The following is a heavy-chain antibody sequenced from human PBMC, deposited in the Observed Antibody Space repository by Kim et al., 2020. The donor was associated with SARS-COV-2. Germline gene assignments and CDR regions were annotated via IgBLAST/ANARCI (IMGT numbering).Heavy chain of an antibody. J-gene: IGHJ6*02. V-gene: IGHV3-74*01. D-gene: IGHD6-13*01. CDR2: INSDGSST. CDR3: ARGIAAAGTGYYYYGMDV. CDR1: GFTFSSYW. Sequence: GGSLRLSCAASGFTFSSYWMHWVRQAPGKGLVWVSRINSDGSSTSYADSVKGRFTISRDNAKNTLYLQMNSLRAEDTAVYYCARGIAAAGTGYYYYGMDVWGQGTTVTVSS.